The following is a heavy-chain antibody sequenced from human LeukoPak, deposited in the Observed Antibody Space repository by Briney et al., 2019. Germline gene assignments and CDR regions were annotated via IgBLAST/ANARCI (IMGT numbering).Heavy chain of an antibody. CDR2: IYHSGST. V-gene: IGHV4-30-2*01. Sequence: SETLSLTCAVSGGSISSGGYSWSWIRQPPGKGLEWIGYIYHSGSTYYNPSLKSRVTISVDRSKNQFSLKLSSVTAADTAVYYCAGRLDAFDIWGQGTMVTVSS. J-gene: IGHJ3*02. CDR3: AGRLDAFDI. CDR1: GGSISSGGYS.